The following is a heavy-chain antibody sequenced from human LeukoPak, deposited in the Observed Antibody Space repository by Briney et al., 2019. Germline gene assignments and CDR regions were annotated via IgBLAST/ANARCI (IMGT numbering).Heavy chain of an antibody. CDR2: INHSGST. Sequence: SETLSLTCAVYGGSFSGYYWSWIRQPPGKGLEWIGEINHSGSTNYNPSLKSRVTTSVDTSKNQFSLKLSSVTAADTAVYYCARGGRYSSSWYSIYWFDPWGQGTLVTVSS. D-gene: IGHD6-13*01. CDR3: ARGGRYSSSWYSIYWFDP. V-gene: IGHV4-34*01. CDR1: GGSFSGYY. J-gene: IGHJ5*02.